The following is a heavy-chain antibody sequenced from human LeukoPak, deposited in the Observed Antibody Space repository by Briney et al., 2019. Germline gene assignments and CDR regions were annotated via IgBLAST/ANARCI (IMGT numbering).Heavy chain of an antibody. D-gene: IGHD3-22*01. CDR3: ARGYYDSVGYSCFDY. J-gene: IGHJ4*02. CDR1: GFSLTSRGMR. Sequence: SGPALVKPTQTLTLTCTFSGFSLTSRGMRVNWIRQPPGKPLEWLARIDWDGGKFYSTSLKTRLTISRDTSKNQVVLTMTNMDPVDTATYYCARGYYDSVGYSCFDYSGQGTLVTVSS. V-gene: IGHV2-70*04. CDR2: IDWDGGK.